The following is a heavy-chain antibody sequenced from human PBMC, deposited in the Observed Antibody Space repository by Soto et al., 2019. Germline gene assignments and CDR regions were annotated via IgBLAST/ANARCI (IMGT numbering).Heavy chain of an antibody. CDR3: AREFLYYESSDSYFDY. J-gene: IGHJ4*02. CDR1: GDSVSGNSAA. CDR2: TYYRSKWYN. Sequence: SQTLSLTCAISGDSVSGNSAAWNWIRQSPSRGLEWLGRTYYRSKWYNDYAVSVKSRITVKPDTSKNQFSLHLNSVTPEDTAVYYSAREFLYYESSDSYFDYWGQGALVTVSS. D-gene: IGHD3-16*01. V-gene: IGHV6-1*01.